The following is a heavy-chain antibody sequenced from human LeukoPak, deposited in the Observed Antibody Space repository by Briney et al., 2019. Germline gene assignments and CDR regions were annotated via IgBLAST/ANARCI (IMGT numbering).Heavy chain of an antibody. J-gene: IGHJ4*02. D-gene: IGHD2-2*01. CDR3: ARVGTYCSSTSCHDFDY. CDR1: GFTFSSYE. CDR2: ISSSGSTI. Sequence: GGSLRLSCAASGFTFSSYEMNWVRQAPGKGLEWVSYISSSGSTIYYADSVKGRFTISRDNAKNSLYLQMNSLRAEDTAVYYCARVGTYCSSTSCHDFDYWGQGTPVTVSS. V-gene: IGHV3-48*03.